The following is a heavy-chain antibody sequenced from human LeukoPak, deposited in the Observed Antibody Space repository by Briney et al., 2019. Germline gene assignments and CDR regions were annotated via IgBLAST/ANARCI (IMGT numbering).Heavy chain of an antibody. D-gene: IGHD3-3*01. J-gene: IGHJ4*02. CDR1: GGTFSIYA. Sequence: ASVKLSCKASGGTFSIYAISWVRQAPGQGLEWMGGIIPIFGTANYAQKFQGRVTITADESTSTAYMELSSLRSEDTAVYYCASRRDNVLRFLEWFSPFDYWGQGTLVTVSS. CDR2: IIPIFGTA. V-gene: IGHV1-69*13. CDR3: ASRRDNVLRFLEWFSPFDY.